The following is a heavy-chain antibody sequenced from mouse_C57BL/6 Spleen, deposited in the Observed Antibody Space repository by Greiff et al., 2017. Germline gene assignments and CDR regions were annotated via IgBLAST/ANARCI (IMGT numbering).Heavy chain of an antibody. D-gene: IGHD1-1*01. CDR2: IDPSDSDT. V-gene: IGHV1-69*01. CDR1: GYSFTSYW. CDR3: AGRGLLLYCFDY. J-gene: IGHJ2*01. Sequence: QVQLQQSGAELVMPGASVTLSCKASGYSFTSYWMHWVKQRPGQGLQWIGEIDPSDSDTNYNPKFKGQSTLTVDKSSSTSYMQLSSLTSEDATVYYGAGRGLLLYCFDYWGQGTTLTVSS.